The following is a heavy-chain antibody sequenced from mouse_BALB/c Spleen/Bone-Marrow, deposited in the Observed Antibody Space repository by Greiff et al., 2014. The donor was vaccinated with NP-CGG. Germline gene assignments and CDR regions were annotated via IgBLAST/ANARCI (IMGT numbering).Heavy chain of an antibody. J-gene: IGHJ4*01. V-gene: IGHV1-4*01. CDR2: INPSTGFT. CDR3: ARGGFLLRSLALDY. CDR1: GYTFTTYT. D-gene: IGHD1-1*01. Sequence: QVHVKQSGAELARPGASVKMSCKASGYTFTTYTMHWVQQRPGQGLEWVGYINPSTGFTNYNQIFKDKATLAADKSSSTAYMQLSSLSSEDSAVYYCARGGFLLRSLALDYWGQGTSVTVSP.